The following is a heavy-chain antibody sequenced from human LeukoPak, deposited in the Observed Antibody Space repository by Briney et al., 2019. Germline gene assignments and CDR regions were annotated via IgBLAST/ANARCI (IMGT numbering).Heavy chain of an antibody. CDR1: GDSISYHY. V-gene: IGHV4-4*07. Sequence: SETLSLTCTVSGDSISYHYWSWIRQPAGKGVEWIGRIYSSASANYNPSLKSRVTMSLDTSKNQFSLNLTSVTAADTAVYYCARVLFTEEDAFDIWGQGTMVTVSS. CDR3: ARVLFTEEDAFDI. J-gene: IGHJ3*02. CDR2: IYSSASA.